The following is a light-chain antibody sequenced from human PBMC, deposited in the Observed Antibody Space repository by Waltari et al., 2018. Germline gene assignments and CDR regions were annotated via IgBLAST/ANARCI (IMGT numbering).Light chain of an antibody. CDR2: GKE. V-gene: IGLV3-19*01. Sequence: SSELTQGPAVSVALGQTVKITCQGDSLRTSYARWYQLKPGQAPVLVRFGKEKRPSGIPDRFSGYSSGTTSSLTITGAQAEDEADYYCHSRNGRNNEVVFGGGTKLTVL. J-gene: IGLJ3*02. CDR3: HSRNGRNNEVV. CDR1: SLRTSY.